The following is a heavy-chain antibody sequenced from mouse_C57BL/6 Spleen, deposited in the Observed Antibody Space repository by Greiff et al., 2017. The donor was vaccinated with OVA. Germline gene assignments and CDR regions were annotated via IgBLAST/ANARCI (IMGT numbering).Heavy chain of an antibody. CDR3: TREGYYYGSRAWFAY. CDR2: IDPETGGT. V-gene: IGHV1-15*01. D-gene: IGHD1-1*01. J-gene: IGHJ3*01. CDR1: GYTFTDYE. Sequence: QVQLQQSGAELVRPGASVTLSCKASGYTFTDYEMHWVKQTPVHGLVWIGAIDPETGGTAYNQKFKGKAILTADKSSSTAYMELRSLTSEDSAVYYCTREGYYYGSRAWFAYWGQGTLVTVSA.